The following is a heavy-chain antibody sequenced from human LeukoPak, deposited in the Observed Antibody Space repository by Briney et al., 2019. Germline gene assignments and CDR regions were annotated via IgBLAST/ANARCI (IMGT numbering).Heavy chain of an antibody. CDR2: INPRGGST. D-gene: IGHD3-10*01. CDR1: EYTFSSHY. V-gene: IGHV1-46*01. Sequence: ASVKVSCKASEYTFSSHYMHWVRQAPGQGLEWMGVINPRGGSTNYAQKFQGRVTMTRDTSTSTIYMELSSLRSEDTAVYYCATEGRRVGLSFGEILNYFDNWGQGTLVTVSS. J-gene: IGHJ4*02. CDR3: ATEGRRVGLSFGEILNYFDN.